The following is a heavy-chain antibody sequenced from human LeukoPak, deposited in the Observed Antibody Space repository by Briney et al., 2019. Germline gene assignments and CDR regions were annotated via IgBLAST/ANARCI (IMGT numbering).Heavy chain of an antibody. CDR2: ISSSSSYI. CDR1: GFTFSSYS. Sequence: GGSLRLSCAASGFTFSSYSMNWVRQAPGKGLELVSSISSSSSYIYYADSVKGRFTISRDNAKNSLYLQMNSLRAEDTAVYYCAREVRNSGIFDYWGQGTLVTVSS. J-gene: IGHJ4*02. V-gene: IGHV3-21*03. D-gene: IGHD4-23*01. CDR3: AREVRNSGIFDY.